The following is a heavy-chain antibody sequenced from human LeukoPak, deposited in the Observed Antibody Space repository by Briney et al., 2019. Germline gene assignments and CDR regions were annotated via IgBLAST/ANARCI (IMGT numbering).Heavy chain of an antibody. CDR2: IRYDGSNK. Sequence: GGSLRLSCAASGFTFSSYGMHWVRQAPGKGLEWVAFIRYDGSNKYYADSVKGRFTISRDNSKNTLYLQMNSLRAEDTAVYYCAKDALHCSSTSCSVPFDYWGQGTLVTVSS. CDR1: GFTFSSYG. CDR3: AKDALHCSSTSCSVPFDY. J-gene: IGHJ4*02. V-gene: IGHV3-30*02. D-gene: IGHD2-2*01.